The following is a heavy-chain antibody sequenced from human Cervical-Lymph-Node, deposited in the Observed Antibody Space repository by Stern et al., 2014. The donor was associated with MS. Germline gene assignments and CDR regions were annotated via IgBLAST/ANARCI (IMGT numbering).Heavy chain of an antibody. J-gene: IGHJ5*02. D-gene: IGHD3-16*01. CDR2: VNPNNGGT. Sequence: QMQLVQSGAEVKKPGASVKVSCETSGFTFTGYYIHWVRQAPGQGLEWMGWVNPNNGGTNYAQKFQGRVTMTRDTSISTAYMELSRLRSDDTAVYYCARDLTGGIWATESWGQGTLVTVSS. CDR3: ARDLTGGIWATES. V-gene: IGHV1-2*02. CDR1: GFTFTGYY.